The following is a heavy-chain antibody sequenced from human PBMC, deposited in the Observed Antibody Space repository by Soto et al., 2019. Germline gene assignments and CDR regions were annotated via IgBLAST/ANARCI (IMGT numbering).Heavy chain of an antibody. CDR3: AKLAGSGSYSKPYFDY. CDR2: ISGSGGST. J-gene: IGHJ4*02. V-gene: IGHV3-23*01. CDR1: GFTFSSYA. D-gene: IGHD3-10*01. Sequence: GGSLRLSCAASGFTFSSYAMSWVRQAPGKGLEWVSAISGSGGSTYYADSVKGRFTISRDNSKNTLYLQMNSLRAEDTAVYYCAKLAGSGSYSKPYFDYWGQGTLVTVSS.